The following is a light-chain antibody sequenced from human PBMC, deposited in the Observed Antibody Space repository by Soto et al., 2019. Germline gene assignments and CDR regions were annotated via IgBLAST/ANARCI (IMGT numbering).Light chain of an antibody. Sequence: DIQLPQSPSVLSASVGDPVTITCRASQALSNYLAWYQQKPGKAPDLLIYSASTLQSGVPSRFSGSGSETEFSLTIRALQPEDFATYYCQQAYSFPITFGQGTRLEIK. CDR3: QQAYSFPIT. J-gene: IGKJ5*01. V-gene: IGKV1-9*01. CDR2: SAS. CDR1: QALSNY.